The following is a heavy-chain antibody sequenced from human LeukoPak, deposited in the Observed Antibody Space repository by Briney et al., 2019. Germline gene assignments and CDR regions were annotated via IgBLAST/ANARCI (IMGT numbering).Heavy chain of an antibody. CDR2: INDNGGRT. Sequence: GGSLRLSCSASGFTFSRYAMHWVRQAPGKGLEYVSGINDNGGRTHYGDSVKGRFSISRDNSKNTLYLQMSSLRAEDTAVYYCVRKYYDILTGYYYFDYWGQGTLVTVSS. D-gene: IGHD3-9*01. J-gene: IGHJ4*02. V-gene: IGHV3-64D*09. CDR3: VRKYYDILTGYYYFDY. CDR1: GFTFSRYA.